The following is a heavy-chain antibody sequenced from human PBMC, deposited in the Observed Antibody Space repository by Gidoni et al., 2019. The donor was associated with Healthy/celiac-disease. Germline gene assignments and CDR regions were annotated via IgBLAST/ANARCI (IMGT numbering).Heavy chain of an antibody. D-gene: IGHD2-21*02. J-gene: IGHJ6*02. Sequence: EVQLVESVGGLVQPGGSLRLSCAASGFTFSSYEMNWVRQAPGKGLEWVSYISSSGSTIYYADSVKGRFTISRDNAKNSLYLQMNSLRAEDTAVYYCARGSRTYCGGDCNPDLGYYGMDVWGQGTTVTVSS. V-gene: IGHV3-48*03. CDR1: GFTFSSYE. CDR2: ISSSGSTI. CDR3: ARGSRTYCGGDCNPDLGYYGMDV.